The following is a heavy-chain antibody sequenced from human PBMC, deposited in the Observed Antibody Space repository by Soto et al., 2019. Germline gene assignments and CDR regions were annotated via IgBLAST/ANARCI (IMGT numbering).Heavy chain of an antibody. Sequence: QVQLVASGGGVVQPGRSLRLSCAASGFTFSSYGMHWVRQAPGKGLEWVAVISYDGSNKYYADSVKGRFTISRDNSKNTLYLQMNSLRAEDTAVYYCAKAYGDYGLHYMDVWGKGTTVTVSS. V-gene: IGHV3-30*18. CDR2: ISYDGSNK. D-gene: IGHD4-17*01. CDR3: AKAYGDYGLHYMDV. CDR1: GFTFSSYG. J-gene: IGHJ6*03.